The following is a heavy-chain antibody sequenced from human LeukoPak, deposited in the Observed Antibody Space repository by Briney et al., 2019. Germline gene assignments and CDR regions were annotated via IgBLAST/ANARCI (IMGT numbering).Heavy chain of an antibody. V-gene: IGHV3-23*01. J-gene: IGHJ3*02. Sequence: GGSLRLSCAASGFTFDRYDMSWVRQAPGRGLEWVSGISGAGDYTSYADSVKGRFTISRDNSKNTLYLQMNSLRAEDTAVYYCAKDPPNYGDYVFDIWGQGTMVTVSS. CDR3: AKDPPNYGDYVFDI. CDR1: GFTFDRYD. CDR2: ISGAGDYT. D-gene: IGHD4-17*01.